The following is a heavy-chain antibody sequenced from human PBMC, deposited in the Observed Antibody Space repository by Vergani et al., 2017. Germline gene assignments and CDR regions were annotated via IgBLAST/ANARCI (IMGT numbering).Heavy chain of an antibody. CDR3: ARDVLQDIVVVGPEVGMDV. V-gene: IGHV1-69*18. CDR2: IIPNFGTA. J-gene: IGHJ6*02. D-gene: IGHD2-15*01. Sequence: QVQLVQSGAEVKKPGSSVKVSCKASGGTFSSYAISWVRQAPGQGLEWMGRIIPNFGTANYAQKFQGRVTITADESTSTAYMELSSLRSEDTAVYYCARDVLQDIVVVGPEVGMDVWGQGTAVTVSS. CDR1: GGTFSSYA.